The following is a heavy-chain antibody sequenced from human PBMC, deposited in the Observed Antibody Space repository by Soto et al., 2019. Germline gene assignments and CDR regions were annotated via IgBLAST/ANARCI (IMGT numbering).Heavy chain of an antibody. CDR2: IYYSGST. CDR1: GGSISSSSYY. V-gene: IGHV4-39*01. CDR3: ASQGWQLWYAYYYYCYGMDV. Sequence: SETLSLTCTVSGGSISSSSYYWGWIRQPPGKGLEWIGSIYYSGSTYYNPSLKSRVTISVDTSKNQFFLKLSSVTAADTAVYYCASQGWQLWYAYYYYCYGMDVCGQGTTVTVS. J-gene: IGHJ6*02. D-gene: IGHD5-18*01.